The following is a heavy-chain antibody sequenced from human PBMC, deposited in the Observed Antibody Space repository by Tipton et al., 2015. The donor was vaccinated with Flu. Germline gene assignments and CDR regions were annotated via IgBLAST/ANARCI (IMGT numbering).Heavy chain of an antibody. V-gene: IGHV4-4*09. D-gene: IGHD2-15*01. CDR1: GGSIGTFY. CDR3: ARDGDWCSGGSCFAA. Sequence: TLSLTCTVSGGSIGTFYWCWIRHPPGKELEWFGNIYRSGNTQYNPSLRSRVTISVDTSKNQLSLEIFGVTTADTAIYYCARDGDWCSGGSCFAAWGQGLLVTVSS. CDR2: IYRSGNT. J-gene: IGHJ5*01.